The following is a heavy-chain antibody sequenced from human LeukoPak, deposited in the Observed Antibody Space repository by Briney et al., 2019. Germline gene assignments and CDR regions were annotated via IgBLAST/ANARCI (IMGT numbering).Heavy chain of an antibody. Sequence: GGSLRLSCAASGFTFSSYAMSWVRQAPGKGLEWVSAISGSGGSTYYADSVKGRFTISRDNSKNTLCLQMNSLRAEDTAVYYCAKRTSVTTSYYFDYWGQGTLVTVSS. V-gene: IGHV3-23*01. CDR2: ISGSGGST. J-gene: IGHJ4*02. D-gene: IGHD4-4*01. CDR3: AKRTSVTTSYYFDY. CDR1: GFTFSSYA.